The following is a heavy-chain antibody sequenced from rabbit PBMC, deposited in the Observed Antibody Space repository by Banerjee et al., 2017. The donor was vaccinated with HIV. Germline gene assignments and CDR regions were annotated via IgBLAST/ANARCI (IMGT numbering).Heavy chain of an antibody. CDR1: GFSFSDRDV. CDR3: ARDLSGAVGWNFFL. V-gene: IGHV1S45*01. D-gene: IGHD1-1*01. CDR2: INTATGKA. J-gene: IGHJ6*01. Sequence: QEQLVESGGGLVRPEGSLTLTCKASGFSFSDRDVMCWVRQAPGKGLEWIACINTATGKAVYANWVNGRFTISKTSSTTVTLQVTSLAAADTATYFCARDLSGAVGWNFFLWGPGTLVTVS.